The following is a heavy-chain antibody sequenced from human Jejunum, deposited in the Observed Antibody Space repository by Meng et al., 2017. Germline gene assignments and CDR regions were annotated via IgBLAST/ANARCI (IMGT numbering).Heavy chain of an antibody. CDR3: ARAIGGGFYPLYFDS. Sequence: QVQLQESGPGLVKPSQTLSLTCTASGGSISSGYYYWSWIRQHPGKGLEWIGSIDTSGSTNHSPSLHSRLTISVDASKNQFSLKLGSVTAADTAVYYCARAIGGGFYPLYFDSWGQGALVTVSS. D-gene: IGHD2/OR15-2a*01. V-gene: IGHV4-31*03. CDR2: IDTSGST. J-gene: IGHJ4*02. CDR1: GGSISSGYYY.